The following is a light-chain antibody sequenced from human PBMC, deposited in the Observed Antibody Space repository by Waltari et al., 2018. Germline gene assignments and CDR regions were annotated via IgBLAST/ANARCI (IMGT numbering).Light chain of an antibody. CDR3: SSYTSSSTLV. J-gene: IGLJ2*01. V-gene: IGLV2-14*03. CDR2: DVS. CDR1: SNAVGGYNY. Sequence: QSALTQPASVSGSPGQSITIPCTGTSNAVGGYNYVSCDQHHPGKAPKLMTYDVSNRPSGVSNRFSGSKSGNTASLTISGLQAEDEADYYCSSYTSSSTLVFGGGTKLTVL.